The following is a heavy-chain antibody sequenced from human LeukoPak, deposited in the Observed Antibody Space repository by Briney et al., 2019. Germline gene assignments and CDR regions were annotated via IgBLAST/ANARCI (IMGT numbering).Heavy chain of an antibody. Sequence: GGSLRVSCAASGFTVSTNYMTWVRQAPGKGLEWVSFLYSGGSTYYADSVKGRFTISRDNSKNMLYLQMNSLRAEDTAVYHCARDRCIAAADLTVCAMDVWGQGSTVTVSS. J-gene: IGHJ6*02. D-gene: IGHD6-13*01. CDR3: ARDRCIAAADLTVCAMDV. CDR1: GFTVSTNY. CDR2: LYSGGST. V-gene: IGHV3-66*01.